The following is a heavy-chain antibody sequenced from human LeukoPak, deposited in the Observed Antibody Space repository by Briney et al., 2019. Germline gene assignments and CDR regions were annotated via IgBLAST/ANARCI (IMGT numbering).Heavy chain of an antibody. V-gene: IGHV3-15*01. CDR1: GFTFSSYG. CDR3: NTISGSGGFDV. Sequence: GGSLRLSCAASGFTFSSYGMHWVRQAPGKGLEWVGRIKINTDGGATEYAPPVQDRFIISRDDSKNMLYLQMNSLKIEDTAVYYCNTISGSGGFDVWGQGKMVTVSS. J-gene: IGHJ3*01. CDR2: IKINTDGGAT. D-gene: IGHD3-10*01.